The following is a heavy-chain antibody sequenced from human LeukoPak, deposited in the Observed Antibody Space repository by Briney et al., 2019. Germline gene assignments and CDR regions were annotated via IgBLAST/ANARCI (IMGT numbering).Heavy chain of an antibody. Sequence: ASVKVSCKASGYTFTSNYIHWVRQAPGQGLEWMGMIYPRDGSTSYAQKFQGRVTVTRDTSTSTAHMELSGLRSEDTAIYYCARDQEGFDYWGQGTLVTVSS. CDR3: ARDQEGFDY. J-gene: IGHJ4*02. CDR1: GYTFTSNY. CDR2: IYPRDGST. V-gene: IGHV1-46*01.